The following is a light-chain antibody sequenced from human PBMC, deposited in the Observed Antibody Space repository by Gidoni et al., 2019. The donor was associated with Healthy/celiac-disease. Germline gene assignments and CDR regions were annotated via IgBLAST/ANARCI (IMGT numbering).Light chain of an antibody. CDR1: QSISSY. CDR3: QQSYSTLGG. J-gene: IGKJ1*01. V-gene: IGKV1-39*01. Sequence: DIQMTQSPSSLSASVGDRVTITCRASQSISSYLNWYQQKPGKAPKLLIYAASSLQSGVPSRFSGSGSGTDFTLTISSLQPEDFATYYCQQSYSTLGGFXXXTKVEIK. CDR2: AAS.